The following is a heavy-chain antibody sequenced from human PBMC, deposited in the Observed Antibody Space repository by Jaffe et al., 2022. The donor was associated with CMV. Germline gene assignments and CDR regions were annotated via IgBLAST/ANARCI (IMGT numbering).Heavy chain of an antibody. Sequence: QVQLVESGGGVVQPGRSLRLSCAASGFTFSSYGMHWVRQAPGKGLEWVAVIWYDGSNKYYADSVKGRFTISRDNSKNTLYLQMNSLRAEDTAVYYCARGAYCGGDCYYWYFDLWGRGTLVTVSS. D-gene: IGHD2-21*02. V-gene: IGHV3-33*01. CDR1: GFTFSSYG. CDR3: ARGAYCGGDCYYWYFDL. CDR2: IWYDGSNK. J-gene: IGHJ2*01.